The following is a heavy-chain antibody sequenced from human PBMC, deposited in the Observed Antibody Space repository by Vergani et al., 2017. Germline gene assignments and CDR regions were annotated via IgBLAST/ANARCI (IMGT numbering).Heavy chain of an antibody. CDR3: ARHTRDDGDKSRVGDY. CDR1: GYSFTSYW. D-gene: IGHD4-17*01. Sequence: EVQLVQSGAEVKKPGESLKISCKGSGYSFTSYWIGWVRQMPGKGLEWMGIIYPGDSDTRYSPSFQGQVTISADRSISTAYLQWSSLKASDTAMYYCARHTRDDGDKSRVGDYWGQGTLVTVSS. CDR2: IYPGDSDT. J-gene: IGHJ4*02. V-gene: IGHV5-51*01.